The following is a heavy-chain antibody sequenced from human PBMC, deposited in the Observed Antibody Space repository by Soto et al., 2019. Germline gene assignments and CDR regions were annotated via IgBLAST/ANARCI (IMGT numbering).Heavy chain of an antibody. J-gene: IGHJ4*02. CDR1: GGSFSSGGYY. CDR3: ARATSFSGHHGY. V-gene: IGHV4-31*03. D-gene: IGHD2-8*02. CDR2: IYYSGST. Sequence: QLQLQESGPGLVKPSQTLSLACTVSGGSFSSGGYYWSWIRQLPGKGLEWIGYIYYSGSTYYNPSLTSRFTTSLDTSKNQSSLKLSSVTAADTAVYYCARATSFSGHHGYWGQGTLVTVS.